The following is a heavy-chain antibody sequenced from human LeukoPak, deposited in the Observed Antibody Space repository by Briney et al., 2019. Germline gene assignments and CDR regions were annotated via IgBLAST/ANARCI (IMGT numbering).Heavy chain of an antibody. J-gene: IGHJ4*02. CDR3: AREERDYGAAFDY. CDR2: ISSSSSYI. V-gene: IGHV3-21*01. Sequence: GGSLRLSCAASGFTVSSNYMSWVRQAPGKGLEWVSSISSSSSYIYYADSVKGRFTISRDNAKNSLYLQMNSLRAEDTAVYYCAREERDYGAAFDYWGQGTLVTVSS. D-gene: IGHD4-17*01. CDR1: GFTVSSNY.